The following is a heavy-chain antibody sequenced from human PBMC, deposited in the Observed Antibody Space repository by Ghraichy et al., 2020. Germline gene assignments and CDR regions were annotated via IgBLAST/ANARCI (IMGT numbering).Heavy chain of an antibody. CDR2: IKSEAAGGIT. Sequence: GGSLRLSCAGTGFTFDNAWMSWVRQAPGKGLEWVGRIKSEAAGGITEYAAPVKGRFAISRDDSKNTLYLQMNSLRTDDTAVYYCTTEGYCNNGVCSVVSGNDNYGMDVWGQGTTVTVSS. V-gene: IGHV3-15*01. D-gene: IGHD2-8*01. CDR1: GFTFDNAW. J-gene: IGHJ6*02. CDR3: TTEGYCNNGVCSVVSGNDNYGMDV.